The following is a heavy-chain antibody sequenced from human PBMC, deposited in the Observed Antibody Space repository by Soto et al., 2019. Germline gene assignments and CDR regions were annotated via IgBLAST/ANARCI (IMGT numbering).Heavy chain of an antibody. V-gene: IGHV4-34*01. CDR3: ARQLRYCSGGSCYQKYFQH. CDR2: INHSGST. J-gene: IGHJ1*01. D-gene: IGHD2-15*01. Sequence: SETLSLTCAVYGGSFSGYYWSWIRQPPGKGLEWIGEINHSGSTNYNPSLKSRVTISVDTSKNQFSLKLSSVTAADTAVYYCARQLRYCSGGSCYQKYFQHWGQGTLVTVSS. CDR1: GGSFSGYY.